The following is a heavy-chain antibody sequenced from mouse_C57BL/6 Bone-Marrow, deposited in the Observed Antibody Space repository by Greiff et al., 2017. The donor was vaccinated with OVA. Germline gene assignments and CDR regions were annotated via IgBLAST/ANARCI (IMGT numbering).Heavy chain of an antibody. J-gene: IGHJ1*03. Sequence: QVQLKQPGAELVKPGASVKLSCKASGYTFTSYWMHWVKQRPGQGLEWIGMIHPNSGSTNYNEKFKSKATLTVDKSSSTAYMQLSSLTSEGSAVYYCPRGPWYFDVWGTGTTVTVSS. CDR2: IHPNSGST. CDR1: GYTFTSYW. CDR3: PRGPWYFDV. V-gene: IGHV1-64*01.